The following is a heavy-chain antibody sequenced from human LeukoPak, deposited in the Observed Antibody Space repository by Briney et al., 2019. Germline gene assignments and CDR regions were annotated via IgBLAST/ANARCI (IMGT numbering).Heavy chain of an antibody. D-gene: IGHD3-9*01. V-gene: IGHV4-59*08. CDR1: GGSFSGYY. CDR3: ARHRPILRYFDWLLNDAFDI. CDR2: IYYSGST. J-gene: IGHJ3*02. Sequence: PSETLSLTCAVYGGSFSGYYWSWIRQPPGKGLEWIGYIYYSGSTNYNPSLKSRVTISVDTSKNQFSLKLSSVTAADTAVYYCARHRPILRYFDWLLNDAFDIWGQGTMVTVSS.